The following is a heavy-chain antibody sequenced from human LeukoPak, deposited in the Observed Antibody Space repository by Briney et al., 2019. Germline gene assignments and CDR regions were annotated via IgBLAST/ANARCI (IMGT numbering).Heavy chain of an antibody. Sequence: GGCLRLSCAASGFTFSSYAMSWVRQAPGKGLEWVSAISGSGGSTYYADSVKGRFTISRDNSKNTLYLQMNSLRAEDTAVYYCAKGRGDRGNYYYGMDVWGQGTTVTVSS. D-gene: IGHD2-21*02. CDR1: GFTFSSYA. V-gene: IGHV3-23*01. CDR2: ISGSGGST. CDR3: AKGRGDRGNYYYGMDV. J-gene: IGHJ6*02.